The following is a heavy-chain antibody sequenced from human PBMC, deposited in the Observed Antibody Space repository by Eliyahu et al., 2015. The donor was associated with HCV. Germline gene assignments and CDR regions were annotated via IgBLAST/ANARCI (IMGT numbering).Heavy chain of an antibody. J-gene: IGHJ4*02. CDR1: GFIVFDNY. CDR3: ARGGITGAWGYFDA. Sequence: EVQLVESGGGLVQPGGSLRLSCAAXGFIVFDNYMTWVRQAPGKGLEWVSLIYSGGSIYYADSVMGRFTISRDNSANTLYLHMNSLRAEDTAVYYCARGGITGAWGYFDAWGQGSLVTVSS. V-gene: IGHV3-66*01. D-gene: IGHD3-10*01. CDR2: IYSGGSI.